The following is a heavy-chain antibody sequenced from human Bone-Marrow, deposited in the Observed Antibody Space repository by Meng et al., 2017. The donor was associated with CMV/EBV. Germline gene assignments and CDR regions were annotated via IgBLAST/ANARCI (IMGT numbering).Heavy chain of an antibody. Sequence: GGSLRLSCAASGFTFSSYSMNWVRQAPGKGLEWVSSISSSSNYIYYADSVKGRFTISRDNAKNSVYLQMNSLRAEDTAVYYCSSPYCSSTSCYHYYYGMDVWGQGTTVTVSS. CDR3: SSPYCSSTSCYHYYYGMDV. D-gene: IGHD2-2*01. CDR1: GFTFSSYS. J-gene: IGHJ6*02. V-gene: IGHV3-21*01. CDR2: ISSSSNYI.